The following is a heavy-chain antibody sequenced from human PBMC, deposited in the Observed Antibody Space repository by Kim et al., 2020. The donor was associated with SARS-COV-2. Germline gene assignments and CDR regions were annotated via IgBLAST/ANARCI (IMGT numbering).Heavy chain of an antibody. CDR3: AKDIGSSSWPRYYYYYGMDV. Sequence: GGSLRLSCAASGFTFDDYAMHWVRQAPGKGLEWVSLISGDGGSTYYADSVKGRFTISRDNSKNSLYLQMNSLRTEDTALYYCAKDIGSSSWPRYYYYYGMDVWGQGTTVTVSS. D-gene: IGHD6-13*01. V-gene: IGHV3-43*02. CDR2: ISGDGGST. J-gene: IGHJ6*02. CDR1: GFTFDDYA.